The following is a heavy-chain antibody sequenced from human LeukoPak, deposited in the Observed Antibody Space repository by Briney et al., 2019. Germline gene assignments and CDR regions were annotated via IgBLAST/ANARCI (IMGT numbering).Heavy chain of an antibody. J-gene: IGHJ5*02. CDR2: ISAYNGNT. V-gene: IGHV1-18*01. CDR3: ARDLQIFGVVTNDNWFDP. CDR1: GYTFTSYG. Sequence: ASVKVSCKASGYTFTSYGISWVRQAPGQGLEWMGWISAYNGNTNYAQKLQGRVTMTTDTSTSTAYMELRSPRSDDTAVYYCARDLQIFGVVTNDNWFDPWGQGTLVTVSS. D-gene: IGHD3-3*01.